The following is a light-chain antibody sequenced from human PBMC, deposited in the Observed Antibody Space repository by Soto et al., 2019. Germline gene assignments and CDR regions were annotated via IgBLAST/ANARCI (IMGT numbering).Light chain of an antibody. CDR1: SGHSAYI. J-gene: IGLJ3*02. Sequence: QSVLTQSSSASASLGSSVKLTCTLSSGHSAYIIAWHQQQPGKAPRYLMKLERSGSYNKGSGVPDRFSGSSSGADRYLTISDLQSEDEADYYCETWDSVAVFGGGTKLTVL. V-gene: IGLV4-60*03. CDR3: ETWDSVAV. CDR2: LERSGSY.